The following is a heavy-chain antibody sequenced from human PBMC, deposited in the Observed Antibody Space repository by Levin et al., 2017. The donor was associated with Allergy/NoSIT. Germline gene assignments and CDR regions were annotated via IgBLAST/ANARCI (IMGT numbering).Heavy chain of an antibody. V-gene: IGHV3-74*01. CDR3: ARHRGTARYYYMDV. CDR2: INTDGSST. D-gene: IGHD2-15*01. J-gene: IGHJ6*03. CDR1: GFTFSTYW. Sequence: HSGGSLRLSCAASGFTFSTYWMHWVRQAPGKGLVWVSRINTDGSSTSYADSVKGRFTISRDNAKNTLYLQMNSLRAEDTAVYYCARHRGTARYYYMDVWGKGTTVTVSS.